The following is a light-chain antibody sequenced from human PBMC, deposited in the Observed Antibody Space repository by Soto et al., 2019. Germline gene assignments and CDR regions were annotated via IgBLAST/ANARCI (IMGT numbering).Light chain of an antibody. V-gene: IGLV7-46*01. CDR2: DTS. CDR3: LLSYSGARPWV. CDR1: TGAVTSGHY. J-gene: IGLJ3*02. Sequence: QAVVTQEPSLTVSPGGTVTLTCGSSTGAVTSGHYPYWFQQKPGQAPRTLIYDTSNKHSWTPARFSGSLLGGKAALTLSGAQPEDEAEYYCLLSYSGARPWVSGGGTKLTVL.